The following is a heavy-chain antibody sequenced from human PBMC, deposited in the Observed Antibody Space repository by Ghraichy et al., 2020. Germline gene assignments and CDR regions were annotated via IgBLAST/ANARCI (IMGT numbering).Heavy chain of an antibody. CDR1: GFTFSSYA. Sequence: GGSLRLSCAASGFTFSSYAMSWVRQAPGKGLEWVSAISGSGGSTYYADSVKGRFTISRDNSKNTLYLQMNSLRAEDTAVYYCAKEGRRLRMEWLIPHYDPWGQGTLVTVSS. V-gene: IGHV3-23*01. CDR2: ISGSGGST. CDR3: AKEGRRLRMEWLIPHYDP. D-gene: IGHD3-3*01. J-gene: IGHJ5*02.